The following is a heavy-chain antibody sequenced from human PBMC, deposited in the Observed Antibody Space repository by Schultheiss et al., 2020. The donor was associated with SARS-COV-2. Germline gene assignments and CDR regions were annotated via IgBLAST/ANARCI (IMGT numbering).Heavy chain of an antibody. CDR2: IWYDGSNK. V-gene: IGHV3-33*01. CDR3: ARPYYDFWSGYYDDAFDI. CDR1: GFTFSSYG. Sequence: GSLRLSCAASGFTFSSYGMHWVRQAPGKGLEWVAVIWYDGSNKYYADSVKGRFTISRDNSKNTLYLQMNSLRAEDTAVYYCARPYYDFWSGYYDDAFDIWGQGTTVTVSS. J-gene: IGHJ3*02. D-gene: IGHD3-3*01.